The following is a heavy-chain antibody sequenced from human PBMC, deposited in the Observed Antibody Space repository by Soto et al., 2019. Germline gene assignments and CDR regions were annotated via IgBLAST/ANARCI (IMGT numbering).Heavy chain of an antibody. J-gene: IGHJ4*02. V-gene: IGHV1-3*01. CDR1: GYTFTTYA. Sequence: QVQLVQSGAEVKKPGASVKVSCKASGYTFTTYAIHWVRQAPGQSLEWMGWINAGDGNTKYSQKFQGRVTITRDRSASTAYMELSSLRSEDTAVYYCARRYYDSSGYWENDYWGQGTLVTVSS. D-gene: IGHD3-22*01. CDR3: ARRYYDSSGYWENDY. CDR2: INAGDGNT.